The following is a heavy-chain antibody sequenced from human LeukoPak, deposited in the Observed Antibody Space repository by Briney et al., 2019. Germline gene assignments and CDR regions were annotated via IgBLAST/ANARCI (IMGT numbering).Heavy chain of an antibody. Sequence: ASVKVSCKASGYTFTGYYMHWVRQAPGQGLEWMGWINPNSGGTNYAQKFQGRVTMTRDTSISTAYMELSRLRSDDTAVYYCARAVEIYDFWSGYYTIEPYYFDYWGQGTLVTVSS. CDR3: ARAVEIYDFWSGYYTIEPYYFDY. CDR1: GYTFTGYY. J-gene: IGHJ4*02. V-gene: IGHV1-2*02. D-gene: IGHD3-3*01. CDR2: INPNSGGT.